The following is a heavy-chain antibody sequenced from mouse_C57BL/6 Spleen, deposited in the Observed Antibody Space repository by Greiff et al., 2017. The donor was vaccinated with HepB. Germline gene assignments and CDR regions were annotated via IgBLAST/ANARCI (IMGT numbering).Heavy chain of an antibody. CDR3: ARWSYGKGY. D-gene: IGHD1-1*01. CDR1: GYTFTSYW. Sequence: QVQLQQPGTELVKPGASVKLSCKASGYTFTSYWMHWVKQRPGPGLEWIGNINPSKGGTNYNEKFKCKATLTVDKSSSTAYMQLSSLTSEYSAVYYCARWSYGKGYWGQGTTLTVSS. CDR2: INPSKGGT. V-gene: IGHV1-53*01. J-gene: IGHJ2*01.